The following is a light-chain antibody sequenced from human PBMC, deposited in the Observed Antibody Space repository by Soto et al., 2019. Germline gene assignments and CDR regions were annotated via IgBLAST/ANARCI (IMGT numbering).Light chain of an antibody. CDR2: AAS. CDR1: QGISSY. Sequence: DIQLTQSPSFLSASVGDRVTITCRASQGISSYLAWYQQKPGKAPKRLIYAASTLQSWVPSRFSGSGPGTEFTLTISSLQPEDFATYYCQQLNSYLMYTFGQGTKLEIK. CDR3: QQLNSYLMYT. J-gene: IGKJ2*01. V-gene: IGKV1-9*01.